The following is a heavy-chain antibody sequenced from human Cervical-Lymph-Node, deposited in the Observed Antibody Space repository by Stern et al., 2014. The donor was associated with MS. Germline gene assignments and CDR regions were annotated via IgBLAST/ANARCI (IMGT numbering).Heavy chain of an antibody. Sequence: QLVQCGAEVKKPGSSVKVSGKTSGDTFRNYAISWVRQAPGQGLEWMGGIIPIFGTTNYAQEFQGRVTLTADTSTTTAYMELSSLRYGDTAVYFCARPWGIVATTGTHYYYYGMDVWGQGTTVTVAS. CDR1: GDTFRNYA. D-gene: IGHD5-12*01. CDR2: IIPIFGTT. CDR3: ARPWGIVATTGTHYYYYGMDV. J-gene: IGHJ6*02. V-gene: IGHV1-69*06.